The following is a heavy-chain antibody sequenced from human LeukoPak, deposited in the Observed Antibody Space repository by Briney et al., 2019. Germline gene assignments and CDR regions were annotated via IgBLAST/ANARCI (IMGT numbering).Heavy chain of an antibody. J-gene: IGHJ3*02. CDR1: GGSISSSSYY. CDR3: ARDGAATVAGYVFDI. Sequence: PSETLSLTCTVSGGSISSSSYYWGWIRQPPGKGLEWIGSIYYSGSTYYNPSLKSRVTISVDTSKNQFSLKLISLTAADTAVYYCARDGAATVAGYVFDIWGQGTMVTVSS. D-gene: IGHD6-19*01. V-gene: IGHV4-39*07. CDR2: IYYSGST.